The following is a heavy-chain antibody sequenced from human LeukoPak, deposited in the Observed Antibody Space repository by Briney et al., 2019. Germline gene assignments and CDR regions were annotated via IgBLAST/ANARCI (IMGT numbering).Heavy chain of an antibody. CDR1: GGSISSYS. Sequence: PSETLSLTCTVSGGSISSYSWNWIRQPPGKGLECIGNINNSGYTNNNPSLKSRVTISVDTFKNQFSLKLSSVTAADTAVYYCARGRSSYYDSGGYYYLVYWGQGTLVTVSS. V-gene: IGHV4-59*01. CDR3: ARGRSSYYDSGGYYYLVY. D-gene: IGHD3-22*01. J-gene: IGHJ4*02. CDR2: INNSGYT.